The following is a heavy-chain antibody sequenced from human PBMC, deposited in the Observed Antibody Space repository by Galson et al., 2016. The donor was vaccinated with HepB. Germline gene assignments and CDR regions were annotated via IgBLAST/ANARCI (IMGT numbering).Heavy chain of an antibody. CDR3: AKPLGRCSSTSCYAAYYYAMDV. CDR2: ISYDGNKK. D-gene: IGHD2-2*01. CDR1: GFTFSSYG. Sequence: SLRLSCAASGFTFSSYGMHWVRQAPGKGLEWVAIISYDGNKKYYADSVKGRFTISRDNSNNTLDLQMNSLRTEDTAMYYCAKPLGRCSSTSCYAAYYYAMDVWGQGTTVTVSS. J-gene: IGHJ6*02. V-gene: IGHV3-30*18.